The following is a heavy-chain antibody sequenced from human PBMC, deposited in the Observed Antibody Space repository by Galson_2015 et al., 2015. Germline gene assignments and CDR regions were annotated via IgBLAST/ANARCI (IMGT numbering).Heavy chain of an antibody. D-gene: IGHD3-16*01. V-gene: IGHV3-48*01. CDR3: AKDAQYYDYVWGSYEFDY. J-gene: IGHJ4*02. CDR1: GFTFSSYS. CDR2: ISSSSSTI. Sequence: SLRLSCAASGFTFSSYSMNWVRQAPGKGLEWVSYISSSSSTIYYADSVKGRFTISRDNAKNSLYLQMNSLRAEDTAVYYCAKDAQYYDYVWGSYEFDYWGQGTLVTVSS.